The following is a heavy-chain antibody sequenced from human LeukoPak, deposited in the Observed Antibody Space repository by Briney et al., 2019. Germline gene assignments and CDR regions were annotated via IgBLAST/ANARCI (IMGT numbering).Heavy chain of an antibody. D-gene: IGHD1/OR15-1a*01. CDR3: ARNKPLDPFDI. J-gene: IGHJ3*02. V-gene: IGHV4-59*01. CDR2: IYYSGNT. Sequence: SQTLSLTCTVSGGSLSSYYWSWIRQPPGKGLEWIGYIYYSGNTYYNPSLKSRVTISVDTSENQFSLKLNSVTAADTAVYYCARNKPLDPFDIWGQGTMVTVPS. CDR1: GGSLSSYY.